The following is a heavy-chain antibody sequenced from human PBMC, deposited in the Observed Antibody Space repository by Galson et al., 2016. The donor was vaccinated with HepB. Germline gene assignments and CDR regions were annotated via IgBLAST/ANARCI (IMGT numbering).Heavy chain of an antibody. J-gene: IGHJ4*02. Sequence: SLRLSCAASGFTFSKFAISWVRQAPGKGLEWVAIVSDDGTHTDYADSVKGRFTISRDNSKNTLYLQMNSLRAEDTSMYYCARSSSCSTINCFLPFDSWGLGTLVTVSS. CDR1: GFTFSKFA. CDR2: VSDDGTHT. V-gene: IGHV3-30-3*01. CDR3: ARSSSCSTINCFLPFDS. D-gene: IGHD2-2*01.